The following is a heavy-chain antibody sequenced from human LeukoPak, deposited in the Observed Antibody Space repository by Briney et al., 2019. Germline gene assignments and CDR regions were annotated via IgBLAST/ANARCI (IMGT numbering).Heavy chain of an antibody. CDR3: ARWTTCGGDCPILDY. CDR2: IYYSGST. V-gene: IGHV4-59*01. CDR1: GGSISSYY. J-gene: IGHJ4*02. D-gene: IGHD2-21*02. Sequence: PSETLSLTCTVSGGSISSYYWSWIRQPPGKGLEWIGYIYYSGSTNYNPSLKRRVTISVDTSRNEFSLKLSSVTAADTAVYYCARWTTCGGDCPILDYWGQGILVTVSS.